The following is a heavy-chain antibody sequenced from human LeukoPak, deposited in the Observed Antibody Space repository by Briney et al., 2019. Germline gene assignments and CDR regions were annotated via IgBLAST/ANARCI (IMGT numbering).Heavy chain of an antibody. CDR2: ISSSSSTI. V-gene: IGHV3-48*01. D-gene: IGHD7-27*01. Sequence: GGSLRLSCAASGFTFSTYSMNWVRQAPGKGLEWVSYISSSSSTIYYADSVKGRFTISRDKAKNSLYLQMNSLRAEDTAVYYCARGGTNWGSSWYFDLWGRGTLVTVSS. J-gene: IGHJ2*01. CDR3: ARGGTNWGSSWYFDL. CDR1: GFTFSTYS.